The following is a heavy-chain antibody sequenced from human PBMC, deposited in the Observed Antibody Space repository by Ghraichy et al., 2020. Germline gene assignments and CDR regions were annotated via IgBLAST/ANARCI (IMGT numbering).Heavy chain of an antibody. J-gene: IGHJ4*02. V-gene: IGHV3-74*01. CDR2: INEDGSTL. Sequence: VSRINEDGSTLNYADSVQDRFTISRDNAKNTLYLQMNSLRAEVTAVYYCVKHLVRRYDSWGQRNLVTVSS. CDR3: VKHLVRRYDS. D-gene: IGHD3-10*02.